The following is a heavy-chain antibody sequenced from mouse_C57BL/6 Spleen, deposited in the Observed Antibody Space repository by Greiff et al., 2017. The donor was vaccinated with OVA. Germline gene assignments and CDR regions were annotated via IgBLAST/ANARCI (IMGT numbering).Heavy chain of an antibody. D-gene: IGHD4-1*01. Sequence: QVQLQQPGAELVMPGASVKLSCKASGYTFTSYWMHWVKQRPGQGLEWIGEIDPSDSYTNYNQKFKGKSTLTVDKSSSTAYMQLSSLTSEDSAVYYWVLTGTRVYYFDYWGQGTTLTVSS. J-gene: IGHJ2*01. CDR3: VLTGTRVYYFDY. CDR2: IDPSDSYT. V-gene: IGHV1-69*01. CDR1: GYTFTSYW.